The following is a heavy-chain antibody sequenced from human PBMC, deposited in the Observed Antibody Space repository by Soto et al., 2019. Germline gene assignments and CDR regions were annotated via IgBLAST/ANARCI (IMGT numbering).Heavy chain of an antibody. J-gene: IGHJ3*02. CDR3: ATASFIMITFGGARQDAFDI. CDR2: ISAYNGNT. V-gene: IGHV1-18*01. D-gene: IGHD3-16*01. Sequence: ASVKVSCKASGYTFTSYGISWVRQAPGQGLEWMGWISAYNGNTNYAQKLQGRVTMTTDTSTSTAYMELRSLRSEDTAVYYCATASFIMITFGGARQDAFDIWGQGTMVTVSS. CDR1: GYTFTSYG.